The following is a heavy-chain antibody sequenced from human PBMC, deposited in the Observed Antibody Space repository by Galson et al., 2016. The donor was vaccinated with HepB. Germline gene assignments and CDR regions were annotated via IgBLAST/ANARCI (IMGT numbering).Heavy chain of an antibody. CDR1: GFTFSNYA. CDR3: AKSPPYYGSGSYFRLTYYFDY. CDR2: ISGSGGST. J-gene: IGHJ4*02. D-gene: IGHD3-10*01. V-gene: IGHV3-23*01. Sequence: SLRLSCAASGFTFSNYAMSWVRQAPGKGLECVSAISGSGGSTFYADSVKRRFTISRDNSKNTLYLQMNSLRAEDTAVYYCAKSPPYYGSGSYFRLTYYFDYWGQGILVTVSS.